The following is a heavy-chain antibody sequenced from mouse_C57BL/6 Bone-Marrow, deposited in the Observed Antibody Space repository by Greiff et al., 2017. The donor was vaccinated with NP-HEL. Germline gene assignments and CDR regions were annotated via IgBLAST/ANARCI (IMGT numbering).Heavy chain of an antibody. V-gene: IGHV1-64*01. CDR3: AREHYGSSDY. CDR1: GYTFTSYW. CDR2: IHPNSGST. Sequence: VQLQQPGAELVKPGASVKLSCKASGYTFTSYWMHWVKQRPGQGLEWIGMIHPNSGSTNYNEKFKSKATLTVDKSSSTSYMQLSSLTSEDSAVYYCAREHYGSSDYWGQGTTLTVSS. D-gene: IGHD1-1*01. J-gene: IGHJ2*01.